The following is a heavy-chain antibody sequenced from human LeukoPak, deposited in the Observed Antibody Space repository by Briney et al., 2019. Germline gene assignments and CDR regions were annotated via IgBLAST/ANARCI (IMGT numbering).Heavy chain of an antibody. D-gene: IGHD5-18*01. CDR3: ARVGDTAMAIYY. CDR1: GFTFSSYS. CDR2: ISSSSSYI. Sequence: PGGSLRLFCAASGFTFSSYSMNWVRQAPGKGLEWVSSISSSSSYIYYADSVKGRFTISRDNAKNSLYLQMNSLRAEDTAVYYCARVGDTAMAIYYWGQGTMVTVSS. V-gene: IGHV3-21*01. J-gene: IGHJ4*02.